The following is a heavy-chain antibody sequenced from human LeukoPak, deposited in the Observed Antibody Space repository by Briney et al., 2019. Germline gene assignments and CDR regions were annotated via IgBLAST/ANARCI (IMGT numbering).Heavy chain of an antibody. J-gene: IGHJ5*02. CDR3: ATLGGDGYNYIANWFDP. Sequence: SVKVSCKASGGTFSSYAISWVRQAPGQGLEWMGGIIPIFGTANYAQKFQGRVTMTEDTSTDTAYMELSSLRSEDTAVYYCATLGGDGYNYIANWFDPWGQGTLVTVSS. CDR2: IIPIFGTA. D-gene: IGHD5-24*01. V-gene: IGHV1-69*06. CDR1: GGTFSSYA.